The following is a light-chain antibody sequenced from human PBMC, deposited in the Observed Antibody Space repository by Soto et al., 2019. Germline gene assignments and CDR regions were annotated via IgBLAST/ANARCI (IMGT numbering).Light chain of an antibody. J-gene: IGKJ1*01. CDR2: KAS. Sequence: DIQMTQSPSTLSASVGDRVTITCRASQSISSWLAWYQQKPGKAPKLLISKASSLESGVPSSFSGSGSGTEFTLTISSLQPDDFATYYCQQYNSYSKTFGQGTKVEIK. CDR3: QQYNSYSKT. V-gene: IGKV1-5*03. CDR1: QSISSW.